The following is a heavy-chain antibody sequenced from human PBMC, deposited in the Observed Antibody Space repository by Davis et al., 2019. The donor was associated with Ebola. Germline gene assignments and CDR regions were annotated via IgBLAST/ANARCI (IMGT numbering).Heavy chain of an antibody. CDR2: IKQDGSEK. V-gene: IGHV3-7*03. D-gene: IGHD3-10*01. CDR1: GFTFSSYW. CDR3: AKDNSIYYYGSGSYYNGPDAFDI. Sequence: GESLKISCAASGFTFSSYWMSWVRQAPGKGLEWVANIKQDGSEKYYVDSVKGRFTISRDNAKNSLYLQMNSLRAEDTALYYCAKDNSIYYYGSGSYYNGPDAFDIWGQGTMVTVSS. J-gene: IGHJ3*02.